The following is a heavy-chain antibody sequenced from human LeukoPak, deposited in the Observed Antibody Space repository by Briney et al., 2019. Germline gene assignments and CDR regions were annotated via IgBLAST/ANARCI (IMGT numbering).Heavy chain of an antibody. J-gene: IGHJ4*02. D-gene: IGHD2-15*01. Sequence: AASVEVSCKASGGTFSSYAISWVRQAPGQGLEWMGGIIPIFGTANYAQKFQGRVTITADKSTSTAYMELSSLRSEDTAVYYCARGSIYCSGGSCYDYWGQGTLVTVSS. CDR3: ARGSIYCSGGSCYDY. CDR1: GGTFSSYA. CDR2: IIPIFGTA. V-gene: IGHV1-69*06.